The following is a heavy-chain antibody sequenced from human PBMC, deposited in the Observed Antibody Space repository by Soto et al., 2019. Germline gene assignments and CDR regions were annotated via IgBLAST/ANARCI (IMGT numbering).Heavy chain of an antibody. V-gene: IGHV4-59*03. J-gene: IGHJ4*02. Sequence: PSETLSLTCTVSGGSISSYYWSWIRQPPGKALEWIGYIYHSGSTNYNPSLKSRVTISVDTSKNQLSLNLSSVTAADTAVYYCATKPPYSTVWYYIDDWGQGALVTVSS. CDR1: GGSISSYY. CDR3: ATKPPYSTVWYYIDD. D-gene: IGHD2-2*01. CDR2: IYHSGST.